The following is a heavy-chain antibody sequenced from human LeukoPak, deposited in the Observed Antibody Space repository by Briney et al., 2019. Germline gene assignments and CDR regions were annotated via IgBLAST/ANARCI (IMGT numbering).Heavy chain of an antibody. J-gene: IGHJ4*02. D-gene: IGHD4/OR15-4a*01. CDR2: ISSISITI. Sequence: GGSLRLSCAASGFTFSSYSMNWVRQAPGKGLEWISYISSISITISYADSVKGRFTISRDNAKNSLYLQMNSLRAEDTAVYYCARRAGAYSHPYDYWGQGTLVTVSS. CDR3: ARRAGAYSHPYDY. CDR1: GFTFSSYS. V-gene: IGHV3-48*01.